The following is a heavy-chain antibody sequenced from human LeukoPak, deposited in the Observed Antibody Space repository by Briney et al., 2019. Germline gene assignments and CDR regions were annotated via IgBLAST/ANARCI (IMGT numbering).Heavy chain of an antibody. Sequence: GASVKVSCKVSGYTPTELSMHWVRQAPGKGLEWMGGFDPEDGETIYAQKFQGRVTMTEDTSTDTAYMELSSLRSEDTAVYYCATPGYSSSWYYFDYWGQGTLVTVSS. J-gene: IGHJ4*02. CDR2: FDPEDGET. D-gene: IGHD6-13*01. CDR1: GYTPTELS. V-gene: IGHV1-24*01. CDR3: ATPGYSSSWYYFDY.